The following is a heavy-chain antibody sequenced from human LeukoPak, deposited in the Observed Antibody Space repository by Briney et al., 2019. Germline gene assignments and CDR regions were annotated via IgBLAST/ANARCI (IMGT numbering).Heavy chain of an antibody. J-gene: IGHJ4*02. V-gene: IGHV4-59*13. D-gene: IGHD4-17*01. CDR1: GGSINGYY. CDR2: VNYSAST. Sequence: SETLSLTCTVSGGSINGYYWRWIRQPPGKGLAGIGYVNYSASTNYNPSLKSRVTISVDTSKKQFSLRLSSVTAAETAVYYCARGILTTVPTFDYWGQGTLVTVSS. CDR3: ARGILTTVPTFDY.